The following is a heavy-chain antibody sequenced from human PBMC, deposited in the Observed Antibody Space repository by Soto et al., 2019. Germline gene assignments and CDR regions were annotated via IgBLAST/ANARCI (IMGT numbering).Heavy chain of an antibody. J-gene: IGHJ4*02. CDR2: LHYSGSA. CDR1: GGSISSGDYF. V-gene: IGHV4-30-4*01. Sequence: QVQLQESGPGLVKPSQTLSLTCTVSGGSISSGDYFWTWIRQPPGKGPEWIGSLHYSGSAHYNPSLKSRHNISLDTSKNQLSLKLSSVTAADTAMYDCARATYYDFWRIDYWGQGTLVAVSS. D-gene: IGHD3-3*01. CDR3: ARATYYDFWRIDY.